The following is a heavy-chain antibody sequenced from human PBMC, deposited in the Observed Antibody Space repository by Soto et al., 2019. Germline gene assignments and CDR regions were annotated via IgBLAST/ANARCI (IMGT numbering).Heavy chain of an antibody. D-gene: IGHD6-19*01. J-gene: IGHJ4*02. CDR1: GYTFTSYH. CDR2: INPSGGST. Sequence: ASVKVSCKASGYTFTSYHMHWVRQAPGQGLEWMGIINPSGGSTSYAQKLQGRVTMSTDTSTSTAYMELRSLTSDDTAVYYCARTEQWLVIPFDYWGQGTLVTVSS. CDR3: ARTEQWLVIPFDY. V-gene: IGHV1-46*01.